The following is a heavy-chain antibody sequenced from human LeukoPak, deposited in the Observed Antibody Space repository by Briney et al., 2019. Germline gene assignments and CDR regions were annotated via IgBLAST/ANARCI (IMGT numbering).Heavy chain of an antibody. CDR1: GGSISSGGYS. J-gene: IGHJ1*01. CDR3: ARGNYYDSSGYPIYHRAPVAEYFQH. Sequence: PSQTLSLTCAVSGGSISSGGYSWSWIRQPPGKGLEWIGYIYHSGSTYYNPSLKSRVTISVDRSKNQFSLKLSSVTAADTAVYYCARGNYYDSSGYPIYHRAPVAEYFQHWGQGTLVTVSS. D-gene: IGHD3-22*01. V-gene: IGHV4-30-2*01. CDR2: IYHSGST.